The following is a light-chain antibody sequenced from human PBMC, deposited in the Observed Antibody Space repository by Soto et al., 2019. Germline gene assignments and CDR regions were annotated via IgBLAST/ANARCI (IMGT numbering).Light chain of an antibody. CDR1: QDINKN. CDR2: DAS. V-gene: IGKV1-33*01. J-gene: IGKJ5*01. Sequence: IQMSQAGSARSASVGDKDTIKCQASQDINKNLIWYQQKPGKAPKLLIYDASDLETGVPSRFSGSGSGTGFTFTISSLQPEDFATYYCQQYESLPLTFAQGTRLEIK. CDR3: QQYESLPLT.